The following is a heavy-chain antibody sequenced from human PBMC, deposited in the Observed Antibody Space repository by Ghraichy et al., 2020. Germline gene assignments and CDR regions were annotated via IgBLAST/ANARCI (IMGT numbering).Heavy chain of an antibody. Sequence: GGSLRLSCAASGFTFSTYSMKWVRQTPERGLEWVSSIDWIGSYRYYADSVKGRFTTSRDNAESSLFLQMNSLRAEDTATYYCVRLYNGYGDYWGRGTLVTVSS. CDR1: GFTFSTYS. J-gene: IGHJ4*02. D-gene: IGHD5-18*01. CDR3: VRLYNGYGDY. CDR2: IDWIGSYR. V-gene: IGHV3-21*01.